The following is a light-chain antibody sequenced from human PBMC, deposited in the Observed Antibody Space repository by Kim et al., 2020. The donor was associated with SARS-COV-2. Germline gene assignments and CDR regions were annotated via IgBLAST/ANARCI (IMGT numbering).Light chain of an antibody. V-gene: IGKV2-30*01. CDR3: MQGTRSPPNT. J-gene: IGKJ2*01. CDR2: KVS. Sequence: PASISCRSIQSLVYNDGNTYLSWFQQRPGQSPRRLIYKVSNRDSGVPDRFSGSGSGTDFTLKITRVEAEDVGIYYCMQGTRSPPNTFGQGTKLEI. CDR1: QSLVYNDGNTY.